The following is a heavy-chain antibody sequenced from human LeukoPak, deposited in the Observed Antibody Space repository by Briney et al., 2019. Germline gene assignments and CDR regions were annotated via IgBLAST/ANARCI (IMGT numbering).Heavy chain of an antibody. V-gene: IGHV3-72*01. J-gene: IGHJ3*02. CDR2: TGNKASRYTT. CDR1: GSAFSDQY. CDR3: TRGYSGGSVYAFDI. D-gene: IGHD5-12*01. Sequence: GGSLRLSCVASGSAFSDQYMDWVRQAPGKGLQWVGRTGNKASRYTTEYAASVEGRFSISRDDSRNSLYLQMNSLKTEDTALYYCTRGYSGGSVYAFDIWGQGTMVTVSS.